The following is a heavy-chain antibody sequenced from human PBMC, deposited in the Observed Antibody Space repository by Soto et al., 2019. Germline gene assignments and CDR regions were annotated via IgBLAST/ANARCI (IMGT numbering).Heavy chain of an antibody. V-gene: IGHV4-31*03. Sequence: QVQLQESGPGLVKPSQTLSLTCTVSGGSISSGGYYWSWIRQHPGKGLEWIGYIYYSGNTYYNPSLKIRVTISEDTSKNQFSLKLSSVTAADTAVYYCARATYYYDSSGYSDRVLDYWGQGTLVTVSS. CDR2: IYYSGNT. CDR3: ARATYYYDSSGYSDRVLDY. CDR1: GGSISSGGYY. D-gene: IGHD3-22*01. J-gene: IGHJ4*02.